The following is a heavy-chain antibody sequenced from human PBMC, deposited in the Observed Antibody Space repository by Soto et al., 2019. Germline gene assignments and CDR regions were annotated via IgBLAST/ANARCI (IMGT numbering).Heavy chain of an antibody. V-gene: IGHV1-8*01. Sequence: QVQLVQSGAEVKKPGASVKVSCKASGYTFTSYDINWVRQATGQGLEWMGWMNPNSANTGYAQKCQGRLTKTRTTSISTAYIGLSSVRSEDTAVYYCAREGVRGIDVWVQGTRVTVSS. CDR3: AREGVRGIDV. CDR1: GYTFTSYD. D-gene: IGHD3-16*01. CDR2: MNPNSANT. J-gene: IGHJ6*02.